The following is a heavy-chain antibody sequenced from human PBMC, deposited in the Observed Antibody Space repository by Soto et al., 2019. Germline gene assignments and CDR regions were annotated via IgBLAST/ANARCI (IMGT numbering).Heavy chain of an antibody. Sequence: VKVSCKASGYTFTGYYMHWVRQAPGQGLEWMGWINPNSGGTNYAQKFQGWVTMTRDTSISTAYMELSRLRSDDTAVYYCATDLSSSGCYGRPGYWGQGTLVTVSS. CDR3: ATDLSSSGCYGRPGY. J-gene: IGHJ4*02. V-gene: IGHV1-2*04. CDR2: INPNSGGT. CDR1: GYTFTGYY. D-gene: IGHD6-19*01.